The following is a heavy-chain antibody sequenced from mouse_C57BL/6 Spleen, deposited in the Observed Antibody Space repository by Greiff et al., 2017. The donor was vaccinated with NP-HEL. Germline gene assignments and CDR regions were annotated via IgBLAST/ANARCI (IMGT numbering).Heavy chain of an antibody. Sequence: VQLQQPGAELVRPGSSVKLSCKASGYTFTSYWMDWVKQRPGQGLEWIGNIYPSDSETHYNQKFKDKATLTVDKSSSTAYMQLSSLTSEDSAVYYCAFYYGSSHDYWGQGTTLTVSS. CDR2: IYPSDSET. V-gene: IGHV1-61*01. D-gene: IGHD1-1*01. CDR3: AFYYGSSHDY. J-gene: IGHJ2*01. CDR1: GYTFTSYW.